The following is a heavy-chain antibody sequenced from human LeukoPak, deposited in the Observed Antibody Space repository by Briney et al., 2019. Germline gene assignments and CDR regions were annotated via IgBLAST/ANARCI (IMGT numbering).Heavy chain of an antibody. Sequence: PSQTLSLTCTVSGGSLSSGGDSWSWIRQPPGKGLEWIGYIYHSGSTYYNPSLKSRVTISVDRSKNQFSLKLSSVTAADTAVYYCARGGILPHNWFDPWGQGTLVTVSS. CDR2: IYHSGST. V-gene: IGHV4-30-2*01. CDR3: ARGGILPHNWFDP. J-gene: IGHJ5*02. CDR1: GGSLSSGGDS.